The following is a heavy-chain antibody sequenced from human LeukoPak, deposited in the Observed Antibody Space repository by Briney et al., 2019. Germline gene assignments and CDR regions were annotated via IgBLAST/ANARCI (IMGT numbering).Heavy chain of an antibody. V-gene: IGHV3-21*01. Sequence: GGSLRLSCAASGFTFSSFDMNWVRQAPGKGLEWVSSISISSTYIYYADSVKGRFTISRDNSKNTLYLQMNSLRAEDTAVYYCANLPLVRGVILAVVYWGQGTLVTVSS. CDR3: ANLPLVRGVILAVVY. CDR1: GFTFSSFD. CDR2: ISISSTYI. D-gene: IGHD3-10*01. J-gene: IGHJ4*02.